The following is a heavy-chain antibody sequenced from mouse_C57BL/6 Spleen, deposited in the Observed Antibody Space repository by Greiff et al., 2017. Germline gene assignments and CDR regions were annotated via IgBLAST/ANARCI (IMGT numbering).Heavy chain of an antibody. CDR3: ARGGGNYVGAMDY. CDR1: GYTFTSYW. V-gene: IGHV1-52*01. J-gene: IGHJ4*01. CDR2: IDPSDSET. Sequence: QVQLQQPGAELVRPGSSVKLSCKASGYTFTSYWMHWVKQRPIQGLEWIGNIDPSDSETHYNQKFKDKATLTVDKSSSTAYMQLSSLTSEDSAVYYCARGGGNYVGAMDYWGQGTSVTVSS. D-gene: IGHD2-1*01.